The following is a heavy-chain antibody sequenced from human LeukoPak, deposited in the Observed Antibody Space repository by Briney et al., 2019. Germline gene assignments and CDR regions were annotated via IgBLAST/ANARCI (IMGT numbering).Heavy chain of an antibody. V-gene: IGHV1-2*02. Sequence: GASVKVSCKASGYTFTNYGITWVRQAPGQGLEWMGWINPNSGGTNYAQKFQGRVTMTRDTSISTAYMELSRLRSDDTAVYYCARDDNPGLVDSCWGQGTLVTVSS. D-gene: IGHD6-6*01. J-gene: IGHJ4*02. CDR2: INPNSGGT. CDR1: GYTFTNYG. CDR3: ARDDNPGLVDSC.